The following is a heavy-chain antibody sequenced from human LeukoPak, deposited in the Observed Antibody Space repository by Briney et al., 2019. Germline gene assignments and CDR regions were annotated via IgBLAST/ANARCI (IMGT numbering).Heavy chain of an antibody. CDR2: IYYSGST. D-gene: IGHD3-22*01. V-gene: IGHV4-31*03. CDR1: GGSISSGGYY. Sequence: SQTLSLTCTVSGGSISSGGYYWSWIRQHPGKGLEWIGYIYYSGSTYYNPSLKSRVTISVDTSKNQFSLKLSSVTAADTAVYFCARGPPTDYYDSSGFYYVFDYWGQGTLVTVSS. J-gene: IGHJ4*02. CDR3: ARGPPTDYYDSSGFYYVFDY.